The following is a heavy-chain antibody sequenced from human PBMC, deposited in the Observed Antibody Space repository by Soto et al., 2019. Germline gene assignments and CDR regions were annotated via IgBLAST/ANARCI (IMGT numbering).Heavy chain of an antibody. D-gene: IGHD6-19*01. CDR3: ARHVRSWSSGWPTYFDY. CDR2: IYYSGST. CDR1: DGSISSNNYY. Sequence: SETLSLTCTVSDGSISSNNYYWGWIRQPPGKGLEWIESIYYSGSTYYNPSLRSRVTISVDTSKNQFSLKLSSVTAADTAIYYCARHVRSWSSGWPTYFDYWGQGTLFTVSS. V-gene: IGHV4-39*01. J-gene: IGHJ4*02.